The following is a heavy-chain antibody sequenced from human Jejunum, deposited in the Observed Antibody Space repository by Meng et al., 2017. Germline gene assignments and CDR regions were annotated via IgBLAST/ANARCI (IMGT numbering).Heavy chain of an antibody. V-gene: IGHV4-61*08. D-gene: IGHD1-26*01. J-gene: IGHJ4*02. CDR3: ARDHMGSLDY. Sequence: QVQLQDSGPGLVRPSETLSLICTVSGGSVSRAGYQWGWIRQPPGKGLEWIGYASTNYNPSLKSRVTISLDTSRNQFSLSLSSETAADTAVYYCARDHMGSLDYWGQGILVTVSS. CDR2: AST. CDR1: GGSVSRAGYQ.